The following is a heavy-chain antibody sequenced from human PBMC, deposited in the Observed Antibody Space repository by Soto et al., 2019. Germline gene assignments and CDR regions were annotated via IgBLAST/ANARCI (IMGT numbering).Heavy chain of an antibody. CDR3: TLSPPVVSNY. J-gene: IGHJ4*02. V-gene: IGHV3-73*01. Sequence: PGGSLRLSCAASGFTFSGSAMHWVRQASGKGLEWVGRIRSKANSYATAYAASVKGRFTIFRDDSKNTAYLQMNSLKTEDTAVYYGTLSPPVVSNYWGQGTLVTVSS. D-gene: IGHD3-22*01. CDR1: GFTFSGSA. CDR2: IRSKANSYAT.